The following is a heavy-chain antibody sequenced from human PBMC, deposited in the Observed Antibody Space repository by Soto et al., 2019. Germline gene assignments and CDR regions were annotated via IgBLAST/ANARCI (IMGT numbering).Heavy chain of an antibody. V-gene: IGHV4-4*07. CDR3: AREYKWNDVDMAPAY. J-gene: IGHJ4*02. D-gene: IGHD1-20*01. CDR2: IYTSGST. Sequence: SETLSLTCTVSGGSISSYYWSWIRQPAGKGLEWIGRIYTSGSTNYNPSLKSRVTMSVDTSKNQFSLKLSSVTAADTAVYYRAREYKWNDVDMAPAYWGQGTLVTVSS. CDR1: GGSISSYY.